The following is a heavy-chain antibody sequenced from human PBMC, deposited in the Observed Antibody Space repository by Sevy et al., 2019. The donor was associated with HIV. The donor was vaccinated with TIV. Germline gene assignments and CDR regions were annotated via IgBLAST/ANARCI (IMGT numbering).Heavy chain of an antibody. CDR3: ARVGTYYYYYGMDV. D-gene: IGHD1-1*01. J-gene: IGHJ6*02. CDR1: GGSISSYY. V-gene: IGHV4-59*13. CDR2: IYYSGST. Sequence: SETLSLTCTVSGGSISSYYWSWIRQPPGKGLEWIGYIYYSGSTNYNPSLKSRVTISVDTSKNQFSLKLSSVTAADTAVYYCARVGTYYYYYGMDVWGQGTTVTVSS.